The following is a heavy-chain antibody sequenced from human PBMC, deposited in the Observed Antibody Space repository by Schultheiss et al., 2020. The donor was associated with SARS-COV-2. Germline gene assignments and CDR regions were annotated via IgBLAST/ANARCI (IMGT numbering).Heavy chain of an antibody. D-gene: IGHD3-16*01. J-gene: IGHJ5*02. V-gene: IGHV4-59*05. CDR2: IYYTGSI. CDR1: GGSIRSYY. CDR3: ARRYWFDP. Sequence: SETLSLTCTVSGGSIRSYYWSWIRQPPGKGLEWIGSIYYTGSIYYSPSLKSRVTISVDTSKNQFSLKLSSVTAADTAVYYCARRYWFDPWGQGTLVTVSS.